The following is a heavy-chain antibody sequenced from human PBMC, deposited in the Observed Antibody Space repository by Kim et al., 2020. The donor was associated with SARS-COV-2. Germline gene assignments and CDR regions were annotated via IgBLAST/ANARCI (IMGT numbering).Heavy chain of an antibody. D-gene: IGHD3-3*01. J-gene: IGHJ4*02. V-gene: IGHV4-30-4*01. Sequence: SETLSLTCTVSGGSISSGDYYWSWIRQPPGKGLEWIGYIYYSGSTYYNPSLKSRVTISVDTSKNQFSLKLSSVTAADTAVYYCARLVRITIFGVVNHFDYWGQGTLVTVSS. CDR1: GGSISSGDYY. CDR2: IYYSGST. CDR3: ARLVRITIFGVVNHFDY.